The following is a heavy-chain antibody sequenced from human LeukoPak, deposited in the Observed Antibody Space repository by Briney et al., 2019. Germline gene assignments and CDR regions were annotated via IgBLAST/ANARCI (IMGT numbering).Heavy chain of an antibody. CDR3: ATDQDSSGWHDLDY. D-gene: IGHD6-19*01. J-gene: IGHJ4*02. V-gene: IGHV1-24*01. CDR1: GYTLTELS. Sequence: ASVKVSCKVSGYTLTELSMHWVRQAPGKGLEWMGGFDPEDGETIYAQKFQGGVTMTEDTSTDTAYMELSSLRSEDTAVYYCATDQDSSGWHDLDYWGQGTLVTVSS. CDR2: FDPEDGET.